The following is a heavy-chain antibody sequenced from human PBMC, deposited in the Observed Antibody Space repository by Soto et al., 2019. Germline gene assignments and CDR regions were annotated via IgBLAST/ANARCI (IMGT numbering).Heavy chain of an antibody. Sequence: QVQLQESGPGLVKPSQTLSLTCTVSGGSISRGDYYWSWIRQPPGKGLEWIGYIYYSGSTYYNPSLKIRVTISVDTSKNKFSLKLSSVTAADTAVYYCAGGEDSSSWYDYWGQGTLVTVSS. V-gene: IGHV4-30-4*01. CDR2: IYYSGST. CDR1: GGSISRGDYY. CDR3: AGGEDSSSWYDY. D-gene: IGHD6-13*01. J-gene: IGHJ4*02.